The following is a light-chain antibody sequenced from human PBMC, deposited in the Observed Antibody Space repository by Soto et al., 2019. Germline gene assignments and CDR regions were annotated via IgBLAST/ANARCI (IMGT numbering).Light chain of an antibody. Sequence: EIVMTQSPATLSVSPGETATLSCRASQSVGSAVAWYQHKPGQAPRLLIVGASIRATGVPGRFSGGGSGTEVTLTISNLQSEDFAVYYCQQYRNWPPLTFGGGTTVEFK. V-gene: IGKV3-15*01. CDR3: QQYRNWPPLT. CDR1: QSVGSA. CDR2: GAS. J-gene: IGKJ4*01.